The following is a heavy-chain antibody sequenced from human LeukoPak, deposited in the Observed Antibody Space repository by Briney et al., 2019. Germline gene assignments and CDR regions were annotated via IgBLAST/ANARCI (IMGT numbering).Heavy chain of an antibody. D-gene: IGHD6-13*01. V-gene: IGHV3-7*01. Sequence: GGSLRLSCAASGFTFSRYWMSWVRQAPGKGLEWVAHIKQDGSEKYYVDSVRGRFIISRDNANNSLYLQMNSLRAEDTAVYYCARVLSNWSNNYYYMDVWGKGATVTVSS. CDR2: IKQDGSEK. CDR1: GFTFSRYW. CDR3: ARVLSNWSNNYYYMDV. J-gene: IGHJ6*03.